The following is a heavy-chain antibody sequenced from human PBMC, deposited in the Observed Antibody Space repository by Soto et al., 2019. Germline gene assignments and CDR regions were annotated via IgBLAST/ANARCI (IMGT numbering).Heavy chain of an antibody. D-gene: IGHD1-7*01. Sequence: ASVKVSCKVSGYTLTELSMHWVRQAPGKGLEWMGGFDPEDGETIYAQKFQGRVTVTEDTSTDTAYMELSSLRSEDTAVYYCATSIRLYNWHYEAFDIWGQGTMVTV. CDR2: FDPEDGET. CDR3: ATSIRLYNWHYEAFDI. J-gene: IGHJ3*02. CDR1: GYTLTELS. V-gene: IGHV1-24*01.